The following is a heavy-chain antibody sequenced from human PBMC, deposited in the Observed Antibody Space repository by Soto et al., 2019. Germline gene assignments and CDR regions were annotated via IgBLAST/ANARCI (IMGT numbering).Heavy chain of an antibody. V-gene: IGHV1-69*12. Sequence: QVQLVQSGAEVKKPGSSVKVSCKASGDTFSTYAITWVRQAPGRGLEWVGGITPCSDKSNYAQKFEGRVTIPADESTGPASMEMGSVRSEDTAVYYCSREGRVLIPTTVNADNYYDALDVWGQGTPVT. D-gene: IGHD2-8*02. CDR2: ITPCSDKS. CDR3: SREGRVLIPTTVNADNYYDALDV. J-gene: IGHJ6*02. CDR1: GDTFSTYA.